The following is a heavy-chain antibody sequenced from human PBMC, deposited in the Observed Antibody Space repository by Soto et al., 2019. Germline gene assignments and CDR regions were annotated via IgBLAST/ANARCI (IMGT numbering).Heavy chain of an antibody. Sequence: GGSLRLSCAASGFTFSSYAMHWVRQAPGKGLEWVAVISYDGSNKYYADSVKGRFTISRDNSKNTLYLQMNSLRAEDTAVYYCASPSGSLGYCSSTSCYNFDYWGQGTLVTVSS. V-gene: IGHV3-30-3*01. CDR1: GFTFSSYA. CDR2: ISYDGSNK. D-gene: IGHD2-2*01. J-gene: IGHJ4*02. CDR3: ASPSGSLGYCSSTSCYNFDY.